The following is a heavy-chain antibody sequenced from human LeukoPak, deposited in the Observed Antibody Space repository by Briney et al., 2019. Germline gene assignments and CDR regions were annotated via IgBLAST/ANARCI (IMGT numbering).Heavy chain of an antibody. CDR3: ARGELELRWLSDY. J-gene: IGHJ4*02. D-gene: IGHD1-7*01. CDR1: GFTLSNYD. Sequence: HPGGSLRLSCAASGFTLSNYDMSWVRQAPGKGLEWVSTLTGSTLTTYYADSVKGRFTISRDNSKNTLYLQMNSLRAEDTAVYYCARGELELRWLSDYWGQGTLVTVSS. CDR2: LTGSTLTT. V-gene: IGHV3-23*01.